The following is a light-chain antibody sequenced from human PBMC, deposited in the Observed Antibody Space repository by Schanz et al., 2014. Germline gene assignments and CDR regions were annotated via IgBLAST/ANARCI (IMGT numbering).Light chain of an antibody. CDR3: SSYTSSSPWV. CDR2: EVS. CDR1: SSDVGGYNY. J-gene: IGLJ3*02. Sequence: QSVLTQPPSASGSPGQSVTFSCTGTSSDVGGYNYVSWYQQHPGKAPKLMIYEVSKRPSGVPDRFSGSKSGNTASLTVSGLQAEDEADYYCSSYTSSSPWVFGGGTKLTVL. V-gene: IGLV2-8*01.